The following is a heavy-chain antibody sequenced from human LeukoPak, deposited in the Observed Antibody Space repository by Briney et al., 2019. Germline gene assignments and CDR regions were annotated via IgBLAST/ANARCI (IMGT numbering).Heavy chain of an antibody. CDR3: ARHRSKWLQSSFDY. J-gene: IGHJ4*02. CDR1: GYSISTGYY. V-gene: IGHV4-38-2*02. Sequence: SETLSLTCTVSGYSISTGYYWDWIRQPPGKGLEWIGTFYHGGSTYYNPSLKSRVTISVDTSKNQFSLKLNSVTAADTAVYYCARHRSKWLQSSFDYWGQGTLVTVSS. D-gene: IGHD5-24*01. CDR2: FYHGGST.